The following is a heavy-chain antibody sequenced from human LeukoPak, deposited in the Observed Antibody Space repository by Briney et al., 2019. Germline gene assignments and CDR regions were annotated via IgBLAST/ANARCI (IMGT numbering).Heavy chain of an antibody. J-gene: IGHJ4*02. Sequence: PGRSLRLSCAASGFTFSRYGTHWVRQAPGKGLEWVATISYDGSNKYFADSVKGRFTISRDNSKNTLYLQMNSLRVEDTAVYYCAKDLRGNSGYDSVFDYWGQGTLVSVFS. CDR3: AKDLRGNSGYDSVFDY. V-gene: IGHV3-30*18. D-gene: IGHD5-12*01. CDR2: ISYDGSNK. CDR1: GFTFSRYG.